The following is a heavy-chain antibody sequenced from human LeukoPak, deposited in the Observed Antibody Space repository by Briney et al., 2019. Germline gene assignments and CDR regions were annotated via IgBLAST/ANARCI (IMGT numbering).Heavy chain of an antibody. CDR1: GGSISSSSYY. J-gene: IGHJ5*02. CDR2: IYYTGST. Sequence: PSETLSLTCTVSGGSISSSSYYWGWIRQPPGKGLEWIGSIYYTGSTYYNPSLKSRVTISVDTSKNQFSLKLSSVTAADTAVYYCARHARTSRYFDWRRGAEWFDPWGQGTLVTVSS. D-gene: IGHD3-9*01. V-gene: IGHV4-39*01. CDR3: ARHARTSRYFDWRRGAEWFDP.